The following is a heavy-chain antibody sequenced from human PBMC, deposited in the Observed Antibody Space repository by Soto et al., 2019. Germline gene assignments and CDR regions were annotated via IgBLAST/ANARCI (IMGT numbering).Heavy chain of an antibody. CDR1: GFTFSSYA. CDR3: AKDVMYSSSWYYFDY. V-gene: IGHV3-23*01. J-gene: IGHJ4*02. D-gene: IGHD6-13*01. CDR2: ISGSATNT. Sequence: GGSLRLSCAASGFTFSSYAVSWGRQAPGKGLEWVSAISGSATNTYYADSVKGRFTISRDNSKNTLYLQMNSLRAEDTAVYYCAKDVMYSSSWYYFDYWGQGTLVTVSS.